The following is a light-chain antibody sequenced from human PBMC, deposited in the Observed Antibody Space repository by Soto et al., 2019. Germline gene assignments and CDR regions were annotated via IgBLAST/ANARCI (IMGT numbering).Light chain of an antibody. CDR1: SSNIGSNT. J-gene: IGLJ1*01. CDR2: SNN. V-gene: IGLV1-44*01. CDR3: AAWDDSLNVLYV. Sequence: QSVLTQPPSASGTPGQRVTISCSGSSSNIGSNTVNWYQQLPGTAPKLLIYSNNQRPSGVPDRFSGSKSGTSASLAISGLQSKDEADYYCAAWDDSLNVLYVFGTGTQLTVL.